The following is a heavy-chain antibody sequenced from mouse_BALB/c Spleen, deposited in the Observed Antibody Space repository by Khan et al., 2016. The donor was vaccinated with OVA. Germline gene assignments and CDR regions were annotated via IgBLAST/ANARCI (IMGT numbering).Heavy chain of an antibody. D-gene: IGHD4-1*01. J-gene: IGHJ3*01. CDR2: IYPGNTDT. CDR3: TRRNWDVAWFAY. V-gene: IGHV1-5*01. CDR1: GYTFTSYW. Sequence: QSGPVLARPGASVKMSCKASGYTFTSYWMHWVKQRPGQGLEWIGDIYPGNTDTTYNQKFKGKAKLTAVTSTSTAYMELSSLTNEDSAVYYCTRRNWDVAWFAYWGQGTLVTVSA.